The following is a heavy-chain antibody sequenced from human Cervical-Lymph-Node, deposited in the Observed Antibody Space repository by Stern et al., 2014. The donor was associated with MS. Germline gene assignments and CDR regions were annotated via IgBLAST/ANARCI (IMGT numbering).Heavy chain of an antibody. J-gene: IGHJ4*02. CDR3: ARHPYSGDFSYGGGFDY. CDR2: VHPGDSYI. CDR1: GYSFTTHW. Sequence: VQLVQSGAEVKKSGESLKISCKGSGYSFTTHWIAWVRQTPGKGLEWMGIVHPGDSYIPYSPSFQGQVTSSADKSINTAYLHWSSLKASDTAMYYCARHPYSGDFSYGGGFDYWGQGTLVTVSS. D-gene: IGHD1-26*01. V-gene: IGHV5-51*01.